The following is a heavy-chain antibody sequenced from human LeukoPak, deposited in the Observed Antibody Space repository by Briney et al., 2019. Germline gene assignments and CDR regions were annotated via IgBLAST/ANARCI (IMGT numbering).Heavy chain of an antibody. J-gene: IGHJ5*02. Sequence: ETLSLTCTVSGGSISSYYWSWVRQAPGKGLEWVSLISGDGGSTYYADSVKGRFTISRDNSKNSLYLQMNSLRTEDTALYYCAKDGSIGDFWSGLNWFDPWGQGTLVTVSS. D-gene: IGHD3-3*01. V-gene: IGHV3-43*02. CDR3: AKDGSIGDFWSGLNWFDP. CDR1: GGSISSYY. CDR2: ISGDGGST.